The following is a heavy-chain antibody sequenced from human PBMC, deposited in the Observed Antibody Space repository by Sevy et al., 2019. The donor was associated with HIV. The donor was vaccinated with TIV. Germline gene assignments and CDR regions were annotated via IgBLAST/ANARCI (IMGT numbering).Heavy chain of an antibody. CDR2: INQDGSDR. Sequence: GGSLRLSCAASTVIFSDHWMTWVRQAPGKGLEWVANINQDGSDRHYVDSVKDRFTISRDNARQSVYLQMNSLRVEYTAVYYCARVDCGSITCQGRDPFDIWGQGTTVTVSS. D-gene: IGHD2-2*01. CDR1: TVIFSDHW. CDR3: ARVDCGSITCQGRDPFDI. J-gene: IGHJ3*02. V-gene: IGHV3-7*03.